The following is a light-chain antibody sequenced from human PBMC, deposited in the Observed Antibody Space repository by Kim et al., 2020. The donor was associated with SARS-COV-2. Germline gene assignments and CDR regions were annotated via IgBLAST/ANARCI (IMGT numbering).Light chain of an antibody. CDR1: QSVTSSD. CDR2: GAS. Sequence: EIVLTQSPGTLSLSPGERATLSCRASQSVTSSDFAWYQQKPGQTPRLLIYGASSRATGIPDRFSGSGSGTDFTLTISRLEPEDFAVYYCQQYAFSPWTFGQGTKVELK. CDR3: QQYAFSPWT. V-gene: IGKV3-20*01. J-gene: IGKJ1*01.